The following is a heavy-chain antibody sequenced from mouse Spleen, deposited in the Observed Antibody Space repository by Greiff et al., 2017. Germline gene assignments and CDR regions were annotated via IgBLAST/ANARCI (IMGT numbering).Heavy chain of an antibody. J-gene: IGHJ1*01. Sequence: EVRLVESGGGLVQPGGSLSLSCAASGFTFTDYYMSWVRQPPGKALEWLGFIRNNANGYSTEYSASVKGRFTISSDNSQNILNLQMNALRAEDSATYYSAKYAAWYFDVWGAGTTVTVSS. CDR2: IRNNANGYST. CDR1: GFTFTDYY. CDR3: AKYAAWYFDV. V-gene: IGHV7-3*01.